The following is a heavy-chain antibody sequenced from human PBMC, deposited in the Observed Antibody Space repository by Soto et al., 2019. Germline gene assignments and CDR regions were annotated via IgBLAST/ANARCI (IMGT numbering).Heavy chain of an antibody. D-gene: IGHD1-20*01. J-gene: IGHJ4*02. V-gene: IGHV3-33*01. CDR2: IWFDGRNI. CDR1: GFSISNYG. Sequence: QVQLVESGGGAVQPGRSLRLSCVASGFSISNYGMHWVRQTPGRGLEWVAVIWFDGRNIAYRESVKGRFTVSRDNSKNMVDLQMDSVGAEDTGVYYCARDEITRWSFVGSFDQWGQGTLVTVSS. CDR3: ARDEITRWSFVGSFDQ.